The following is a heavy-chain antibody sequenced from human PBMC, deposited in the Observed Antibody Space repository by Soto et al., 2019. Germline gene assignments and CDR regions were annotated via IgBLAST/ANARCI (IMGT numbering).Heavy chain of an antibody. J-gene: IGHJ5*02. CDR1: GYTFTSYD. CDR3: AIDKRAYSYGLFDP. Sequence: QVQLVQSGAEVKKPGASVKVSCKASGYTFTSYDINWVRQATGQGLEWMGWMNPNSGNTGYAQKCQGRVTXXRXTXXRTAYMELSSLRSEDTAVYYCAIDKRAYSYGLFDPWGQGTLVTVSS. CDR2: MNPNSGNT. D-gene: IGHD5-18*01. V-gene: IGHV1-8*01.